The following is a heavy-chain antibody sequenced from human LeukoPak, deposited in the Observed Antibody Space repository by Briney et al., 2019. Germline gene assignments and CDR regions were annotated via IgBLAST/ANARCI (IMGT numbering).Heavy chain of an antibody. D-gene: IGHD1-1*01. CDR2: IYYSGTT. Sequence: PSETLSLTCTVSGGSISSRYYWGWIRQPPGEGLEWIGSIYYSGTTYYNPSLKSRVTISIDTSKNQFSLKLTSVTAADTAMYFCARDYGGSTTYFDYWGQGTLVTVSS. CDR1: GGSISSRYY. CDR3: ARDYGGSTTYFDY. J-gene: IGHJ4*02. V-gene: IGHV4-39*07.